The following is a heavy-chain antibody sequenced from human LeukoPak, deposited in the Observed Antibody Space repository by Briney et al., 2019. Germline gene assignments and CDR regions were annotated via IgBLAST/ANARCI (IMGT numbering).Heavy chain of an antibody. V-gene: IGHV3-43*01. CDR2: FICDGGST. Sequence: AVSLTLSCAASGFTFDDYTTHWVRHAPGTGLEWVSLFICDGGSTYYADSVKGRFTISRENSKSSLYLQMNSLRTEDTALYYCAKDQSDILTGHIDYWGQGTLVTVSS. CDR3: AKDQSDILTGHIDY. CDR1: GFTFDDYT. D-gene: IGHD3-9*01. J-gene: IGHJ4*02.